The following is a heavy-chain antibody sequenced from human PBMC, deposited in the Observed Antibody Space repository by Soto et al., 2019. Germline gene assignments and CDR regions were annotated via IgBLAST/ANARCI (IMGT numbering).Heavy chain of an antibody. CDR1: GFTFRSSG. V-gene: IGHV3-30*18. J-gene: IGHJ5*02. CDR3: AKDLIVVIPAAPSWFDP. D-gene: IGHD2-2*01. Sequence: QVHLVESGGGVVQPGRSLRLSCAASGFTFRSSGMHWVRQAPGKGLEWVALISYDGSNKYYTDSVKGRFTISRDNSKNTLYLQMNSLRTEDTAVYYCAKDLIVVIPAAPSWFDPWGQGTLVTVSS. CDR2: ISYDGSNK.